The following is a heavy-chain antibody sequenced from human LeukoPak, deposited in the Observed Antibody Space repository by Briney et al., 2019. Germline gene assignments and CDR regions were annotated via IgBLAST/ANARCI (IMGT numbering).Heavy chain of an antibody. CDR3: ASHIDQNWFES. V-gene: IGHV4-59*08. D-gene: IGHD1-26*01. J-gene: IGHJ5*01. CDR2: IYYSGST. CDR1: GGSITTYY. Sequence: PSETLSLTCSISGGSITTYYWSWIRQSPGKGLEWIGYIYYSGSTTYNPSLKSRVSMSAETSKNQFSLTLTSVTAADTAVYYCASHIDQNWFESWSQGTLVTVSS.